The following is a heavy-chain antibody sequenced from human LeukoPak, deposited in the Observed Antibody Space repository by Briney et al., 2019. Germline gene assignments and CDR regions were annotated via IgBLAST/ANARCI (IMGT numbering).Heavy chain of an antibody. J-gene: IGHJ4*02. D-gene: IGHD5-18*01. Sequence: SETLALTCTVSGGSISSSSAYWGWIRHPPGKGLEWIGSIYYSKNTYYNPSLKSRVTISADTSKNQFSLTLGSVSATDTAVYYCVSPRGFSYGYFDYWGQGTLVTVSS. CDR1: GGSISSSSAY. V-gene: IGHV4-39*01. CDR2: IYYSKNT. CDR3: VSPRGFSYGYFDY.